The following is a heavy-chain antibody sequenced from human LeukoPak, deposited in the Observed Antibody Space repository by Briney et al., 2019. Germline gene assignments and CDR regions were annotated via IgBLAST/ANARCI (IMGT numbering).Heavy chain of an antibody. V-gene: IGHV1-2*02. CDR3: AREDYYGSGTYYTNYFDY. D-gene: IGHD3-10*01. CDR1: GYTFTGYY. J-gene: IGHJ4*02. Sequence: ASVKVSCKASGYTFTGYYLHWARQAPGQGLEWMGWINPNSGGTNYAQKFQGRVTMTRDTSISTAYMELSRLRSADTAVYHCAREDYYGSGTYYTNYFDYWGQGTLVTVSS. CDR2: INPNSGGT.